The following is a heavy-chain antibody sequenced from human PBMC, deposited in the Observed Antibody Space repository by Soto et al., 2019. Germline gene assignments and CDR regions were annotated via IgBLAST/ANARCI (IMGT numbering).Heavy chain of an antibody. D-gene: IGHD6-13*01. CDR1: GVPCGSHG. V-gene: IGHV3-23*01. J-gene: IGHJ4*02. Sequence: VVLLSLSWAAAGVPCGSHGRSWVRPAPGKGLEWVSAISGSGGSTYYADSVKGRFTISRDNSKNTLYLQMNSLRAEDTAVYYCAKAPSQAAAGTPHNYWGQGTLVTGSA. CDR3: AKAPSQAAAGTPHNY. CDR2: ISGSGGST.